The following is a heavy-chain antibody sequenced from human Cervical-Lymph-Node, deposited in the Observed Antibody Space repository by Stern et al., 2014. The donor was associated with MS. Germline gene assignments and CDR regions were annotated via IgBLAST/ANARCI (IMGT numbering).Heavy chain of an antibody. J-gene: IGHJ4*02. D-gene: IGHD5-18*01. Sequence: EVQLVESGGGLVQPGGSLRLSCAASGFTFSSYAMNWVRQAPGKGLEWISAIGGGGDNIHYADSVKGRFTISRDNSNNTLYVQMYSLRAEDTALYYCAKEVGGYSSGYSWGQGTLVTVSA. CDR1: GFTFSSYA. CDR2: IGGGGDNI. CDR3: AKEVGGYSSGYS. V-gene: IGHV3-23*04.